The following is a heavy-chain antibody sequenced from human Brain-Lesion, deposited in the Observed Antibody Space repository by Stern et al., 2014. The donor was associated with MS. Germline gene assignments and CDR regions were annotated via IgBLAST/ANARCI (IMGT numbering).Heavy chain of an antibody. CDR1: GGSVSSTSYA. Sequence: VQLVESGPGLVKPSETLSLTCTVAGGSVSSTSYAWAWIRQPPGKGLEWIGTLYYSGNTYYSPSLKSRLTISLDTAQNPFSLQLRLVTAADTAVYYCAGEEDIRYCSGGSCTGNWFDPWGQGTLVTVSS. CDR2: LYYSGNT. V-gene: IGHV4-39*01. D-gene: IGHD2-15*01. J-gene: IGHJ5*02. CDR3: AGEEDIRYCSGGSCTGNWFDP.